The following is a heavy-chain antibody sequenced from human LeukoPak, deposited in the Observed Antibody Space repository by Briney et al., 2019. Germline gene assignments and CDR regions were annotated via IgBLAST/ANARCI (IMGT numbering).Heavy chain of an antibody. CDR2: ISYDGSNK. J-gene: IGHJ4*02. Sequence: GGSLRLSCAASGFTFSSYGMHWVRQAPGKGLEWVAVISYDGSNKYYADSVKGQFTISRDNSKNTLYLQMNSLRAEDTAVYYCAKDPDSSGPDYWGQGTLVTVSS. D-gene: IGHD3-22*01. CDR3: AKDPDSSGPDY. V-gene: IGHV3-30*18. CDR1: GFTFSSYG.